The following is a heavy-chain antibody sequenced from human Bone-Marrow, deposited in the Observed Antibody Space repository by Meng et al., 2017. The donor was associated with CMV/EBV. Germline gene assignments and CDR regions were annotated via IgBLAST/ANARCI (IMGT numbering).Heavy chain of an antibody. V-gene: IGHV4-59*01. CDR3: ARASPGYYYYYGMDV. J-gene: IGHJ6*02. CDR2: IYYSGST. Sequence: GSLRLSCAASGFTFSSYSMNWVRQAPGKGLEWIGYIYYSGSTNYNPSLKSRVTISVDTSKNQFSLKLSSVTAADTAVYYCARASPGYYYYYGMDVWGQGTTVTVSS. CDR1: GFTFSSYS.